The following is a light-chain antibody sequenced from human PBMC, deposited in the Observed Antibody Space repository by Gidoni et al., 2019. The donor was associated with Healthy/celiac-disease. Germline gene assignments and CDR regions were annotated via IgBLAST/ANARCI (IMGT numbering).Light chain of an antibody. Sequence: DIVMTQSPLSLPVTPGEPASISCRSSQSLLHSNGYNYLDWYLQTPGQAPQLLIYLGSNRASGVPDRFSGSGSGTDFTLKISRVEAEDVGVYYCMQALQTLWTFGQGTKVEIK. CDR2: LGS. CDR3: MQALQTLWT. CDR1: QSLLHSNGYNY. V-gene: IGKV2-28*01. J-gene: IGKJ1*01.